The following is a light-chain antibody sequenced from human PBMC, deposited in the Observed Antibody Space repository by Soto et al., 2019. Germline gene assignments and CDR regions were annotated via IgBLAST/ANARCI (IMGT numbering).Light chain of an antibody. CDR1: ASDVGSYNR. CDR3: SSYTNKNSYIL. V-gene: IGLV2-18*02. CDR2: EVS. Sequence: QSALTQPPSVSGSPGQSVTISCTGTASDVGSYNRVSWYQQPPGAAPKLMIYEVSNRPSGVPDRFSGSKSGNTASLTISGLLAEDEGDYYCSSYTNKNSYILFGGGTKVTVL. J-gene: IGLJ1*01.